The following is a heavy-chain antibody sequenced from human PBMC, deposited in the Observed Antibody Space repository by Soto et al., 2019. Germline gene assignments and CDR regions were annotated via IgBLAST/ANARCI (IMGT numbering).Heavy chain of an antibody. J-gene: IGHJ4*02. Sequence: EVQLLESGGALEQPGGSLRLSCAASRFTFSAYAMGWVRQPPGKGLEWVSAISGSGGSTYYADSVKGRFTISRDNSKNTLYLQMNSLRAEDTAVYYCAKDGLNYYGSGSYPIDYWGQGTLVTVSS. V-gene: IGHV3-23*01. D-gene: IGHD3-10*01. CDR3: AKDGLNYYGSGSYPIDY. CDR2: ISGSGGST. CDR1: RFTFSAYA.